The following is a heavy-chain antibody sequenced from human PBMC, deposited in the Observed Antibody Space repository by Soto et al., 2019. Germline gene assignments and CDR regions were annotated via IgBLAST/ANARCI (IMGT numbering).Heavy chain of an antibody. CDR1: GFTFSSYA. D-gene: IGHD2-2*03. CDR2: ISGSGGST. J-gene: IGHJ5*02. V-gene: IGHV3-23*01. Sequence: PGGSLRLSCAASGFTFSSYAMSWVRQAPGKGLEWVSAISGSGGSTYYADSVKGRFTISRDNSKNTLYLQMNSLRAEDTAVYYCASMDIVVVPPNGRIPFDPWGQGTLVTVSS. CDR3: ASMDIVVVPPNGRIPFDP.